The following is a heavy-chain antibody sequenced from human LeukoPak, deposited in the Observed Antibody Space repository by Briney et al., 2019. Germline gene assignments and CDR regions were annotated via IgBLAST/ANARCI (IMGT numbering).Heavy chain of an antibody. J-gene: IGHJ4*02. CDR3: AKLGDIRGY. Sequence: PGGSLRLSCAASGFTFSSYGMHWVRQAPGKGLEWVAVISYDGSNKYYADSVKGRFTISRDNSKNTLYLQMNSQRAEDTAVYYCAKLGDIRGYWGQGTLVTVSS. D-gene: IGHD3-10*01. CDR2: ISYDGSNK. CDR1: GFTFSSYG. V-gene: IGHV3-30*18.